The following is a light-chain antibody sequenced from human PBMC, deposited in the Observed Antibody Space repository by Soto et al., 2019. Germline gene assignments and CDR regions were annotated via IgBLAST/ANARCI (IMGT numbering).Light chain of an antibody. J-gene: IGLJ3*02. CDR3: GTWDSSLSAGRV. V-gene: IGLV1-51*01. CDR1: SSNIGNNY. CDR2: DNN. Sequence: QSVLTQPPSVSAAPGQKVTISCSGSSSNIGNNYVSWYQQLPGTAPKLLIYDNNKRPSGIPDRFSGSKSGTSATLGITGLQTGDEADYYCGTWDSSLSAGRVFGGGTKLTV.